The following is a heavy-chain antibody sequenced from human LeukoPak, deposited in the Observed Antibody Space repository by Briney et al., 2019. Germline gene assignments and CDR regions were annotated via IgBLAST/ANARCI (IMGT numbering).Heavy chain of an antibody. CDR1: GVSFGRYS. Sequence: KPSETLSLTCAVSGVSFGRYSWTWIRQSPGKGLECIGEINFSGYTKYNPSLKSRVTMSVDTSKNQLSLKLASVTAADTAIYFCARVGSTPAKFDHWGQGTLVTVSS. J-gene: IGHJ4*02. D-gene: IGHD2-2*01. CDR3: ARVGSTPAKFDH. V-gene: IGHV4-34*01. CDR2: INFSGYT.